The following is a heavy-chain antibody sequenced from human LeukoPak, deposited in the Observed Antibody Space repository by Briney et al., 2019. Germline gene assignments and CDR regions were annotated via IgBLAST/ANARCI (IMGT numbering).Heavy chain of an antibody. CDR3: ARGRVTMVRGVISDHYYYYMDV. D-gene: IGHD3-10*01. CDR1: GYTFTSYD. J-gene: IGHJ6*03. Sequence: GASVKVSCKASGYTFTSYDINWVRQATGQGLEWMGWMNPNSGNTGYAQKFQGRVTITRNTSISTAYMELSSLRSEDTAVYYCARGRVTMVRGVISDHYYYYMDVWGKGTTVTVSS. CDR2: MNPNSGNT. V-gene: IGHV1-8*03.